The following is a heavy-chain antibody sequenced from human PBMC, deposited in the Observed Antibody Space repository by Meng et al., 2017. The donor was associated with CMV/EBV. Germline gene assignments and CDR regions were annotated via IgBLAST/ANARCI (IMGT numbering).Heavy chain of an antibody. D-gene: IGHD2-2*01. V-gene: IGHV4-34*01. CDR1: GGSFSGYY. Sequence: GSLRLSCAVYGGSFSGYYWSWIRQPPGKGLEWIGEINHSGSTNYNPSLKSRVTISVDTSKNQFSLKLSSVTAADTAVYYCARGVSYCSSTSCYWCYGMDVWGQGTTVTVSS. CDR2: INHSGST. CDR3: ARGVSYCSSTSCYWCYGMDV. J-gene: IGHJ6*02.